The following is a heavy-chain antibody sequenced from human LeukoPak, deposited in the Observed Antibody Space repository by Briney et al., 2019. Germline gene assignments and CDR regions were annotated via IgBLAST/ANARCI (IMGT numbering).Heavy chain of an antibody. V-gene: IGHV7-4-1*02. CDR2: INTNSGNP. J-gene: IGHJ4*02. CDR3: ARARYRIAVASPGGY. D-gene: IGHD6-19*01. CDR1: GYTFTSYA. Sequence: ASVKVSCKASGYTFTSYAMNWVRQAPGQGLEWVGWINTNSGNPTYAQGFTGRFVSSLDTSVSTAYLQISSLKAEDTAGYYCARARYRIAVASPGGYRGQGTLVTVSS.